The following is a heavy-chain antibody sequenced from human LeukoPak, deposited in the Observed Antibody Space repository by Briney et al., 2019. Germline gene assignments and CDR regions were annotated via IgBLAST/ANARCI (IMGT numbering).Heavy chain of an antibody. CDR3: AREGYSSGYYFDY. CDR1: RFTFSSYG. V-gene: IGHV3-33*01. CDR2: IWYDGSNK. J-gene: IGHJ4*02. Sequence: PGGSLRLSCAASRFTFSSYGMHWVRQAPGKGLEWVAVIWYDGSNKYYADSVKGRFTISRDNSKNTLYLQMNSLRAEDTAVYYCAREGYSSGYYFDYWGQGTLVTVSS. D-gene: IGHD3-22*01.